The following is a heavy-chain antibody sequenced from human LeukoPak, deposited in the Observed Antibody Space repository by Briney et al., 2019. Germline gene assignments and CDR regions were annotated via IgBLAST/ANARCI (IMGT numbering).Heavy chain of an antibody. CDR3: ARGIRYYYDSSTYVPYYFDY. V-gene: IGHV4-34*01. J-gene: IGHJ4*02. CDR2: INHSGRA. CDR1: GGSFRAYY. D-gene: IGHD3-22*01. Sequence: PSETLSLTCAAYGGSFRAYYGTWLRQPTGKGVEWVGEINHSGRAKYNPSLKSRVTISVVTSKTHFSLKLTSVTAADTAVYYCARGIRYYYDSSTYVPYYFDYWGQGTLVTVSS.